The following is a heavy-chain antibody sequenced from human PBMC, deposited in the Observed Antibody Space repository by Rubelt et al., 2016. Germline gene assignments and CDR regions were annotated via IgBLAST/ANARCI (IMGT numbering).Heavy chain of an antibody. CDR3: ARVLTSMVRGVTLGY. CDR1: GYTFTGYY. CDR2: INPNSGGT. V-gene: IGHV1-2*02. D-gene: IGHD3-10*01. Sequence: QVQLVQSGAEVKKPGASVKVSCKASGYTFTGYYMHWVRQAPGQGLEWMGWINPNSGGTNDAQKLQGRVTITGDTSIVTAYMGLSRLSSDDTAVYYCARVLTSMVRGVTLGYWGQGTLVTVSS. J-gene: IGHJ4*02.